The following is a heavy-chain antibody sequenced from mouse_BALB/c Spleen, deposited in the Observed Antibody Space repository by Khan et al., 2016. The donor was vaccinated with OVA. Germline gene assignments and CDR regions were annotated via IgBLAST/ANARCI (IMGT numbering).Heavy chain of an antibody. CDR3: TARAYAMDY. V-gene: IGHV6-3*01. D-gene: IGHD3-3*01. CDR2: IRLKSDNYET. J-gene: IGHJ4*01. Sequence: EVKLEESGGGLVQPGGSMKLSCVASGFTFSSYWMSWVRQSPEKGLEWVAEIRLKSDNYETHYAESVKGKFTISRDDYKSRLYLKMNSLSAEDTGIYYGTARAYAMDYWGQGTSVTVSS. CDR1: GFTFSSYW.